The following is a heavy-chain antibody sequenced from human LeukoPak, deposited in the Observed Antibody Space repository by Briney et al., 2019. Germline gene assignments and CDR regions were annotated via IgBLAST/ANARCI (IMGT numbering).Heavy chain of an antibody. Sequence: SLRLSCAASGFTFSSYAMHWVRQAPGKGLEWVAVISYDGSNKYYADSVKGRFTISRDNSKNTLYLQMNSLRAEDTAVYYCAKSPGGFGESYFDYWGQGTLVTVSS. CDR2: ISYDGSNK. D-gene: IGHD3-10*01. J-gene: IGHJ4*02. V-gene: IGHV3-30*04. CDR3: AKSPGGFGESYFDY. CDR1: GFTFSSYA.